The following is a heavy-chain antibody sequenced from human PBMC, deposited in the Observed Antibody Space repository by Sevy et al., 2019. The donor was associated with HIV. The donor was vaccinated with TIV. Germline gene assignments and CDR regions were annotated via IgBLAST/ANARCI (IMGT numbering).Heavy chain of an antibody. CDR2: ISGSGGYT. CDR1: GFIFRSNV. V-gene: IGHV3-23*01. CDR3: AKDGWTYAFDI. J-gene: IGHJ3*02. Sequence: GGSLRLSCAASGFIFRSNVMSWVRQAPGKGLEWVSSISGSGGYTYYADSVKGRFTISRDNSKNTLDLQMNSLRVEETAVYYCAKDGWTYAFDIWGQGTKVTVSS. D-gene: IGHD2-15*01.